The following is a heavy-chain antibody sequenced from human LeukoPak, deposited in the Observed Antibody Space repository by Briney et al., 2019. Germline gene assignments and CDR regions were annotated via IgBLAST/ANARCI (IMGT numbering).Heavy chain of an antibody. D-gene: IGHD3-10*01. V-gene: IGHV1-18*01. CDR3: ARVHPYSLGGLWSPTPRLFDY. J-gene: IGHJ4*02. CDR2: INVYNGNT. CDR1: GYTFTSYG. Sequence: GASVKVSCKASGYTFTSYGISWVRQAPGQGLEWMGWINVYNGNTNYAQKLQGRVTMTTDTSTSTAYMELRSLRSDDTAVYYCARVHPYSLGGLWSPTPRLFDYWGQGTLVTVSS.